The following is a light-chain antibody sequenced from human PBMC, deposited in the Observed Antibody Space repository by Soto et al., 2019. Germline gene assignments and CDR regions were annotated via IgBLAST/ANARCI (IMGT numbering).Light chain of an antibody. V-gene: IGLV1-40*01. CDR1: SSNIGAGYD. Sequence: QSVLTQPPSVSGAPGQRVTISCTGSSSNIGAGYDVHWYQQLPGKAPKLIIYGNSNRPSGVPDRFSGSKSGTSASLAITGFQAEDEADYYCQYYDSSLSGYVFGTGTKVTVL. CDR2: GNS. J-gene: IGLJ1*01. CDR3: QYYDSSLSGYV.